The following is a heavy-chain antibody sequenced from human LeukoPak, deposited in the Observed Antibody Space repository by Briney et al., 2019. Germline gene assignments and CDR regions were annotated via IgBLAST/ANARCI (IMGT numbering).Heavy chain of an antibody. V-gene: IGHV4-39*01. CDR1: GGSISSSSYY. J-gene: IGHJ5*02. CDR3: ARLYYSEKDNWFDP. Sequence: SSETLSLTCTVSGGSISSSSYYWGWIRQPPGKGLEWIGSIYYSGSTYYNPSLKSRVTISVDTSKNPFSLKLSSVTAADTAVYYCARLYYSEKDNWFDPWGQGTLVTVSS. D-gene: IGHD2/OR15-2a*01. CDR2: IYYSGST.